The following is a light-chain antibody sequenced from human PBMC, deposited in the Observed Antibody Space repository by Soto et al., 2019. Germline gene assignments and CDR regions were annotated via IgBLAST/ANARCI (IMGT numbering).Light chain of an antibody. V-gene: IGLV2-8*01. CDR3: RSYAGSNNYV. Sequence: QSALTQPPSASGSPGQSVTISCTGTSSDVGGYNYVSWYQQHPGKAPKLMIYEVSKRPSGVPDRFSGSKSGNTASLTVSGLQDEDEADYYCRSYAGSNNYVFGTGTKVTVL. CDR2: EVS. CDR1: SSDVGGYNY. J-gene: IGLJ1*01.